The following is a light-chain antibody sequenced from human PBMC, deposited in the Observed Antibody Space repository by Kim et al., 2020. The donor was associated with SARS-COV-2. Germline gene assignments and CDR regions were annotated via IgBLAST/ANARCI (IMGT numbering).Light chain of an antibody. CDR3: KSYTSSSTWV. CDR1: SSDVGGYKY. J-gene: IGLJ3*02. CDR2: DVS. V-gene: IGLV2-14*03. Sequence: GPSITISCTGTSSDVGGYKYVSWYQQHPGKAPKLLIYDVSNRPSGVSNRFSGSKSGNTASLTISGLQAEDEADYYCKSYTSSSTWVFGGGTQLTVL.